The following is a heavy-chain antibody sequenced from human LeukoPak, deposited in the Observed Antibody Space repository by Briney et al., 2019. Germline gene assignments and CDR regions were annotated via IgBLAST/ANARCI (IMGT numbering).Heavy chain of an antibody. CDR2: TTHSGST. J-gene: IGHJ6*02. Sequence: PSETLSLTCTVSGGSIGSGDYYWTWIRQPPGKGLEWIGETTHSGSTNYNSSLKGRVTISADASKNQFSLSLRSAIAADTAVYYCARVTSPLYYGMDVWGQGTTVTVSS. CDR1: GGSIGSGDYY. V-gene: IGHV4-39*07. CDR3: ARVTSPLYYGMDV.